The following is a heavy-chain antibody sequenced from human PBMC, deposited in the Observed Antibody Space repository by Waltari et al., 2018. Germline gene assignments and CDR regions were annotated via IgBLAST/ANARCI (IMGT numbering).Heavy chain of an antibody. V-gene: IGHV1-2*02. CDR3: ARGLRPDYVFDF. CDR2: INPDSGDT. Sequence: VQLVQSGAEVKQPGASVKVSCKASGYTFTGYYMNWVRQAPGQGLEWMGWINPDSGDTNYAQRFQGRVTMTRDTSISTAYMELSRLRSDDTAVYYCARGLRPDYVFDFWGQGTLVTVSS. CDR1: GYTFTGYY. J-gene: IGHJ4*02. D-gene: IGHD3-16*01.